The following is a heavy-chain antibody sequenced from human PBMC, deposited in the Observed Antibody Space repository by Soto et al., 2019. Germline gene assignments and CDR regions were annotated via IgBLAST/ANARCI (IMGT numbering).Heavy chain of an antibody. CDR2: ISSSSSYI. CDR1: GFTFSSYS. D-gene: IGHD3-16*02. CDR3: ASTRSGQLRGFSF. J-gene: IGHJ4*02. V-gene: IGHV3-21*01. Sequence: GGSLRLSCAASGFTFSSYSMNWVRQAPGKGLEWVSSISSSSSYIYYADSVKGRFTISRDNAKNSLYLQMNSLRAEDTAVYYCASTRSGQLRGFSFWGQGTLVTVSS.